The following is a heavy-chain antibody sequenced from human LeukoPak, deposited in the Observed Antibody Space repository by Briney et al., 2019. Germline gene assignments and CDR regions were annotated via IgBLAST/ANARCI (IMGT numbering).Heavy chain of an antibody. CDR2: IRYDGSNK. V-gene: IGHV3-30*02. D-gene: IGHD3-3*01. CDR3: ANLADYDFWSGPNTGYFQH. CDR1: GFTFSSYG. Sequence: PGGSLRLSCAASGFTFSSYGMHWVRQAPGKGLEWVAFIRYDGSNKYYADSVKGRFTISRDNSKNTLYLQMNSLRAEDTAVYYCANLADYDFWSGPNTGYFQHWGQGTLVTVSS. J-gene: IGHJ1*01.